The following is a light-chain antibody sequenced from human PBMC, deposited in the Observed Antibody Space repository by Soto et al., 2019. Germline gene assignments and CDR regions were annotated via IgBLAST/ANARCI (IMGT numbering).Light chain of an antibody. CDR3: QQYNNWPLHT. J-gene: IGKJ2*01. CDR2: GAS. V-gene: IGKV3-15*01. CDR1: QSVSSN. Sequence: EIVMTQSPATLSVSPGERATLSCRASQSVSSNLAWYQQKPGQAPRLLIYGASTRATGIPARFSCSGSGTEFPLTISSLQSADLAVYYCQQYNNWPLHTFGQGTKLEI.